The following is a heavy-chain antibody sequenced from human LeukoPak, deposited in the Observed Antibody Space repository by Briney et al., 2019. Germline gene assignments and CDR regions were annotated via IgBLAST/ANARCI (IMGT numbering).Heavy chain of an antibody. V-gene: IGHV3-30*04. CDR2: ISYDETNK. Sequence: PGRSLRLSCAASVFSFSTYAMHWVRQAPGKGLEWVAVISYDETNKYYADSVQGRFTISRDNSKNTLYLQMNSLRAEDTAVYYCAKDPAYYDSSGYYPDAFDIWGQGTMVTVSS. J-gene: IGHJ3*02. D-gene: IGHD3-22*01. CDR1: VFSFSTYA. CDR3: AKDPAYYDSSGYYPDAFDI.